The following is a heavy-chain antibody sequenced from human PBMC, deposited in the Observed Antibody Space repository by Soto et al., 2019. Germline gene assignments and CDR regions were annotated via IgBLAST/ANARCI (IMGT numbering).Heavy chain of an antibody. D-gene: IGHD2-15*01. CDR1: GYTFTTFG. Sequence: QVQLVQSGGEVKKPGAAVKVSCKASGYTFTTFGIGWVRQAPGQGLEWMGWISAYSGNTEYPEKLQGRVTMTIDTSTSTTYMELRSLRSDDTAVYYCARGFCSGGSCYLDYWGQGALVTVSS. CDR3: ARGFCSGGSCYLDY. J-gene: IGHJ4*02. V-gene: IGHV1-18*01. CDR2: ISAYSGNT.